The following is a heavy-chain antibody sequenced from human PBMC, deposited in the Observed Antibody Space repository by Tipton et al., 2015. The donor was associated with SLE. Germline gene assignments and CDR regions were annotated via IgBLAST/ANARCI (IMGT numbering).Heavy chain of an antibody. Sequence: SLRLSCSASGFAFSSYGMTWVRQAPGKGLEWVSYISSDGEKKYYADSVRGRFATSRDDAERSLYLQMDSLRAEDTALYYCTRLMVGASTRGFDSWGQGTLVTVSS. D-gene: IGHD2-8*01. CDR3: TRLMVGASTRGFDS. CDR1: GFAFSSYG. CDR2: ISSDGEKK. J-gene: IGHJ4*02. V-gene: IGHV3-48*03.